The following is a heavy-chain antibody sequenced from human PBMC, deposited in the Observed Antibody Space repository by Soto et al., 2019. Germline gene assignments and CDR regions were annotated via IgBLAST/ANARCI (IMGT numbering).Heavy chain of an antibody. J-gene: IGHJ4*02. Sequence: QVQLVESGGGVVQPGRSLRLSCAASGFTFSSYGMHWVRQAPGKGLEWVAVISYDGSNKYYADSVKGRFTISRDNSKNTLYLQMNSLRAGDTAVYYCAKSGSAAGGAVDYWGQGTLVTVSS. CDR2: ISYDGSNK. D-gene: IGHD2-15*01. CDR1: GFTFSSYG. CDR3: AKSGSAAGGAVDY. V-gene: IGHV3-30*18.